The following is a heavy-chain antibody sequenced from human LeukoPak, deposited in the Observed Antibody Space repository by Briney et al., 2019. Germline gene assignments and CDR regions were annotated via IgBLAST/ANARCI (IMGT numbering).Heavy chain of an antibody. D-gene: IGHD3-22*01. CDR3: ARLEIVDAFDI. J-gene: IGHJ3*02. CDR2: ISSSSSTI. Sequence: PGGSLRLSCAASGFTFSSYSMNWVRQAPGKGLEWVSYISSSSSTIYYADSVKGRFTISRDNAKNSLYLQMNSLRAEDTAVYYCARLEIVDAFDIWGQGTMVTVSS. CDR1: GFTFSSYS. V-gene: IGHV3-48*04.